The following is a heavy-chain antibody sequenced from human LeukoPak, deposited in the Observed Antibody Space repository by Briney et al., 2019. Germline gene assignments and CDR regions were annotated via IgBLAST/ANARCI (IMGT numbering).Heavy chain of an antibody. V-gene: IGHV3-23*01. J-gene: IGHJ4*02. Sequence: GGSLRLSCAASGFTFSSYVMSWVRQAPGKGLEWVSSISGSAGSTYYADSVKGRLTISRDNSKNTLYLQMSSLRAEDTAVFYCAKRGVDFVVVVAATSFDSWGQGTLVTVSS. CDR2: ISGSAGST. CDR1: GFTFSSYV. CDR3: AKRGVDFVVVVAATSFDS. D-gene: IGHD2-15*01.